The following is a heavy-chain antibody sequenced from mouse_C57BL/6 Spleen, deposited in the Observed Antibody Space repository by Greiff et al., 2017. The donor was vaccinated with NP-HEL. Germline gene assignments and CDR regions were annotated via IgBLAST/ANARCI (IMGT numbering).Heavy chain of an antibody. J-gene: IGHJ4*01. CDR3: AMITTVVAKEN. Sequence: EVHLVESGGGLVKPGGSLKLSCAASGFTFSDYGMHWVRQAPEKGLEWVAYISSGSSTIYYADTVKGRFTISRDNAKNTLFLQMTSLRSEDTAMYYCAMITTVVAKENWGQGTSVTVSS. V-gene: IGHV5-17*01. D-gene: IGHD1-1*01. CDR2: ISSGSSTI. CDR1: GFTFSDYG.